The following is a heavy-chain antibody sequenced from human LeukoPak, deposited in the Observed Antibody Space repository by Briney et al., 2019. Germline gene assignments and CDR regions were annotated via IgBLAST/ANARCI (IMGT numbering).Heavy chain of an antibody. D-gene: IGHD3-9*01. CDR2: ISGSGGST. CDR3: SHYDILTGYVFDP. Sequence: TGGSLRLSCAASGFTFSSYAMSWVRQASGKGLEWVSAISGSGGSTYYADSVKGRFTISRDNSKNTLYLQMNSLRAEDTAVYYCSHYDILTGYVFDPWGQGTLVTVSS. V-gene: IGHV3-23*01. J-gene: IGHJ5*02. CDR1: GFTFSSYA.